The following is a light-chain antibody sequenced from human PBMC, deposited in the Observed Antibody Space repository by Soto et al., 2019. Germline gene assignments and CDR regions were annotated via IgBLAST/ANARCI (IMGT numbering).Light chain of an antibody. V-gene: IGKV3-15*01. J-gene: IGKJ2*01. Sequence: EIVMTQSPATLSLSPGERATLSCRASQSSSINLAWYQQKPGQAPRLLIYGASTRATGVPARFGGSGSGTEFTLTISSLQSEDFAVYYCQQYNNWPPYTFGQGTKLEI. CDR3: QQYNNWPPYT. CDR1: QSSSIN. CDR2: GAS.